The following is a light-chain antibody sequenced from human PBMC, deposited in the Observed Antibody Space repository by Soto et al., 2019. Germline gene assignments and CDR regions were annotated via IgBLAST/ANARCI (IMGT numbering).Light chain of an antibody. J-gene: IGLJ1*01. CDR2: ELA. Sequence: QSALAQPPSASGSPEQSVTIPCTGTSSDVGAYDHVSWYQQHPGKAPKLIIYELAKRPAGVPDRFSGSKSGNTASLTVSGLQAEDEADYYCSSYTSSSTRVFGTGTKVTVL. V-gene: IGLV2-8*01. CDR3: SSYTSSSTRV. CDR1: SSDVGAYDH.